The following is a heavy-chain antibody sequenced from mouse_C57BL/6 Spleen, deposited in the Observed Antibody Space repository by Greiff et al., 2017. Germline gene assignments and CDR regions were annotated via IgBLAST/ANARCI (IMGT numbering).Heavy chain of an antibody. D-gene: IGHD2-12*01. CDR2: IRNKANGYTT. CDR3: ARSPLRPFCAMDD. J-gene: IGHJ4*01. Sequence: EVMLVESGGGLVQPGGSLSLSCAASGFTFTDYYMSWVRQPPGKALEWLGFIRNKANGYTTEYSASVKGRFTISRDNSQSILYLQMNALRAEDSATEYCARSPLRPFCAMDDWGQGTSVTVSS. V-gene: IGHV7-3*01. CDR1: GFTFTDYY.